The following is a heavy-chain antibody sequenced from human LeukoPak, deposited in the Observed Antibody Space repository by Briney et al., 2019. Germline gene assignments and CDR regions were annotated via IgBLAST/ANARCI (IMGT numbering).Heavy chain of an antibody. Sequence: GGSLRLSCAASGFSFSTTRMHWVRQAPGKGLIWVSRINSDGTTSYADSVKGRFTISRDNAKNMLYLQMNSLRAEDTAVYYCARDWYYSIDYWGQGTLVTVSS. CDR1: GFSFSTTR. J-gene: IGHJ4*02. D-gene: IGHD3-10*01. CDR3: ARDWYYSIDY. CDR2: INSDGTT. V-gene: IGHV3-74*01.